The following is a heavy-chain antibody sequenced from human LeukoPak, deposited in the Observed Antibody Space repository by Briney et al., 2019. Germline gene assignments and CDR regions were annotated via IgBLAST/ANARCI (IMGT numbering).Heavy chain of an antibody. V-gene: IGHV1-24*01. Sequence: ASVKVSCKVSGYTLTELSMHWVRQAPGKGLEWMGGFDPEDGETIYAQKFQGRVTMTEDTSTDTAYMELSSLRSEGTAVYYCATDPYSGSYLVDAFDIWGQGTMVTVSS. CDR2: FDPEDGET. D-gene: IGHD1-26*01. CDR1: GYTLTELS. CDR3: ATDPYSGSYLVDAFDI. J-gene: IGHJ3*02.